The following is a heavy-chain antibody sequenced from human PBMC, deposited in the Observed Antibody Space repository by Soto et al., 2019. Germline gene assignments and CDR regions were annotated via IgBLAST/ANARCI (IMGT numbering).Heavy chain of an antibody. CDR3: AREGSYKNYYYYGMDV. J-gene: IGHJ6*02. Sequence: PSETLSLTCTVSGGSISSGGYYWSWIRQHPGKGLEWIGYIYHSGSTYYNPSLKSRVTISVDRSKNQFSLKLSSVTAADTAVYYCAREGSYKNYYYYGMDVWGQGTTVTVSS. CDR2: IYHSGST. CDR1: GGSISSGGYY. V-gene: IGHV4-30-2*01. D-gene: IGHD2-15*01.